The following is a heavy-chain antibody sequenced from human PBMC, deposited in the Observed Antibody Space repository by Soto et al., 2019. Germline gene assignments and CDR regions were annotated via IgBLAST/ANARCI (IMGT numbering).Heavy chain of an antibody. CDR2: IINKADGGTT. Sequence: PGGSLRLSCAASGLSVSDARMSWVRLAPGKGLEWVGRIINKADGGTTDYAGSVKDRFTISRDDAKNTLDLQMNSLKTEDTAVYYCTASMVWGVTGHFAYWGQGALVTVSS. CDR3: TASMVWGVTGHFAY. J-gene: IGHJ4*02. CDR1: GLSVSDAR. V-gene: IGHV3-15*01. D-gene: IGHD3-10*01.